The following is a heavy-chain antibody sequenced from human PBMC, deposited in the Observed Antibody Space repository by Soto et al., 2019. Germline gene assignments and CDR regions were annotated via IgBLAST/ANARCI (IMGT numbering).Heavy chain of an antibody. CDR2: ISYDGSNK. J-gene: IGHJ4*02. CDR1: GFTFSSYA. Sequence: RLSCAASGFTFSSYAMHWVRQAPGKGLEWVAVISYDGSNKYYADSVKGRCTISRDNSKNTLYLQMNSLRAEDTAVYYCARDFSMVRATRSPFDYLCQRTLLTV. D-gene: IGHD1-26*01. CDR3: ARDFSMVRATRSPFDY. V-gene: IGHV3-30-3*01.